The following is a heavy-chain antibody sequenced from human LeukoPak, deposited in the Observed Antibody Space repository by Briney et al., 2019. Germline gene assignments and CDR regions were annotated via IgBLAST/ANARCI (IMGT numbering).Heavy chain of an antibody. CDR2: IIPIFGTA. V-gene: IGHV1-69*06. D-gene: IGHD3-10*01. Sequence: SVKVSCKASGGTFSNYAITWVRQAPGQGLEWMGVIIPIFGTANYAQKFQGRVTITADKSTSTAYMEMSSLRSEETAVYYCARSLYGSGNYYHCFDYWGQGTLVTVSS. CDR1: GGTFSNYA. CDR3: ARSLYGSGNYYHCFDY. J-gene: IGHJ4*02.